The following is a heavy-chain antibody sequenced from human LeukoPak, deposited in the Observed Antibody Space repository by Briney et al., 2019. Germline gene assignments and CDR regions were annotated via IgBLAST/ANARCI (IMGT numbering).Heavy chain of an antibody. V-gene: IGHV4-38-2*02. CDR1: GYSISSGYY. J-gene: IGHJ5*02. CDR2: IYHSGST. Sequence: SETLSLTCTVSGYSISSGYYWGWIRQPPGKGLEWIGSIYHSGSTYYNPSLKSRVTISVDTPKNQFSLKLSSVTAADTAVYYCARGILVNENWFDPWGQGTLVTVSS. D-gene: IGHD3-9*01. CDR3: ARGILVNENWFDP.